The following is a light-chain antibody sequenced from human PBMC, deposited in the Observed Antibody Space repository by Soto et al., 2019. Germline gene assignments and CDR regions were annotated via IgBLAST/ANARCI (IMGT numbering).Light chain of an antibody. V-gene: IGKV3-11*01. CDR2: DAS. CDR3: QQRSNWPIT. CDR1: QSVSNNY. J-gene: IGKJ3*01. Sequence: IVLTQSPGTLSLSPWERATLSCRASQSVSNNYLAWYQQKPGQAPRLLIYDASNRATGIPARFSGSGSGTDFTLTISSLEPEDFAVYYCQQRSNWPITFGPGTKVDIK.